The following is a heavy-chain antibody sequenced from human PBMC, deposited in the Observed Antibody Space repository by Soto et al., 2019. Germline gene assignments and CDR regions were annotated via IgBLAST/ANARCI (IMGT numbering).Heavy chain of an antibody. J-gene: IGHJ5*02. CDR2: IYRSDSDT. D-gene: IGHD2-15*01. CDR1: ENTFSSYL. Sequence: VASLKISCKGSENTFSSYLLAWVRPLPWKVLECMGIIYRSDSDTRYSPSFQGQVTISVDKSITTAYLQWSSLKASDNAMYYCGRSRGGGSHLWFDPWGQGTQVTVSS. CDR3: GRSRGGGSHLWFDP. V-gene: IGHV5-51*01.